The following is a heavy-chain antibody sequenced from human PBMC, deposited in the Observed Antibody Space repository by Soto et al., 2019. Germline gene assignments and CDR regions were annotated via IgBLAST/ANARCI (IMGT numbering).Heavy chain of an antibody. CDR3: ASATGVATEYSSSSGYYYGMDV. CDR2: IYYSGST. Sequence: SETLSLTCTVSGGSISSGDYYWSWIRQPPGKGLEWIGYIYYSGSTNYNPSLKSRVTISVDTSKNQFSLKLSSVTAADTAVYYCASATGVATEYSSSSGYYYGMDVWGQGTTVTVSS. J-gene: IGHJ6*02. CDR1: GGSISSGDYY. V-gene: IGHV4-61*08. D-gene: IGHD6-6*01.